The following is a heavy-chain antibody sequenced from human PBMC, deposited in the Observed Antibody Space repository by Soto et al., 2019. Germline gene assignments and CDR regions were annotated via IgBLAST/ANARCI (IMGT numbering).Heavy chain of an antibody. CDR1: GFNVGDYV. CDR2: IRNKTYGGTR. D-gene: IGHD6-19*01. V-gene: IGHV3-49*03. Sequence: GGSLRLSCTASGFNVGDYVMSWFRQAPGKGLEWVGFIRNKTYGGTREYAASVRGRFTISRDDSKSIVYLQMNSLKTEDTAVYYCTRADTSGWFLTYFDHWGQGILVTVSS. J-gene: IGHJ4*02. CDR3: TRADTSGWFLTYFDH.